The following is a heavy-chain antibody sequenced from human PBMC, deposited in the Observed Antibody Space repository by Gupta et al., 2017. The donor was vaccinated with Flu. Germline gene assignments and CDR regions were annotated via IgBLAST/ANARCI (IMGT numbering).Heavy chain of an antibody. D-gene: IGHD6-13*01. CDR2: ISSGSTYI. CDR3: ARDIAAAATGGIFDY. J-gene: IGHJ4*02. V-gene: IGHV3-21*01. Sequence: QAPGKGLEWVSSISSGSTYIYYADSVKGRFTISRDNAKNSLYLQMNSLRADDTAVYYCARDIAAAATGGIFDYWGQGTLVTVSS.